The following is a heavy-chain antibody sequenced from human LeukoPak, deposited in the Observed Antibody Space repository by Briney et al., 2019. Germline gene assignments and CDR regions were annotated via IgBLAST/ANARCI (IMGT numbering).Heavy chain of an antibody. J-gene: IGHJ4*02. CDR2: IYSGGST. V-gene: IGHV3-53*01. Sequence: GGSLRLSCAASGFTVSSNYMSWVRQAPGKGLEWVSVIYSGGSTYYADSVKGRFTISRDNSKNTLYLQMNSLRAEDTAVYYCARGGSYYASPAYFDYWGQGTLVTVSS. D-gene: IGHD1-26*01. CDR1: GFTVSSNY. CDR3: ARGGSYYASPAYFDY.